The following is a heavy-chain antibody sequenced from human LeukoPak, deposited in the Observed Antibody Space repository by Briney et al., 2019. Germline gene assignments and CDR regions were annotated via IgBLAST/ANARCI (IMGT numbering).Heavy chain of an antibody. V-gene: IGHV3-9*01. Sequence: GRSLRLSCAASGFTFDDYAMHWVRQAPGKGLEWVSGISWNSGSIGYADSVKGRFTISRDNAKNSLYLQMNSLRAEDTAVYYCATGGITIFGVVTYPNDWGQGTLVTVSS. CDR3: ATGGITIFGVVTYPND. D-gene: IGHD3-3*01. CDR2: ISWNSGSI. J-gene: IGHJ4*02. CDR1: GFTFDDYA.